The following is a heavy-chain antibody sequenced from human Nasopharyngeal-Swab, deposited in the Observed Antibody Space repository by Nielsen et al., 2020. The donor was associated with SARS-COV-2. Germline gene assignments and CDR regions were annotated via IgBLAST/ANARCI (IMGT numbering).Heavy chain of an antibody. J-gene: IGHJ4*02. D-gene: IGHD6-13*01. CDR2: IYYSGST. CDR3: ARDRSSWYPYYFDY. Sequence: WIRQPPGKGLEWIGSIYYSGSTYYNPSLKSRVTISVDTSKNQFSLKLSSVTAADTAVYYCARDRSSWYPYYFDYWGQGTRVTVSS. V-gene: IGHV4-39*07.